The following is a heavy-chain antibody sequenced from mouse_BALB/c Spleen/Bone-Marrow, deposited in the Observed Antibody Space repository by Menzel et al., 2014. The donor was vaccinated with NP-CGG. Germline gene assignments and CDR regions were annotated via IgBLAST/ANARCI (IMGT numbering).Heavy chain of an antibody. Sequence: EVMLVESGGGLVQPKGSLKLSCAASGFTFNTYAMNWVRQAPGKGLEWVARIRSKSNNYATYYADSVKDRFTISRDDSQNMLYLQMNNLKTEDTAMYCCARRDSSGPFVYWGQGTLATGSA. V-gene: IGHV10-1*02. CDR2: IRSKSNNYAT. D-gene: IGHD3-2*01. J-gene: IGHJ3*01. CDR1: GFTFNTYA. CDR3: ARRDSSGPFVY.